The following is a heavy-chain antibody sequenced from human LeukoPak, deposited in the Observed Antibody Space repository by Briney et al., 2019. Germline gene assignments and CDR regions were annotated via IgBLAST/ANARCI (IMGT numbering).Heavy chain of an antibody. CDR3: ARVVVFGVVSSDYYYYYMDV. D-gene: IGHD3-3*01. CDR2: INPNSGGT. CDR1: GYTFTGYY. Sequence: GASVKVSCKASGYTFTGYYMHWVRQAPGQGLEWMGWINPNSGGTNYAQKFQGRVTMTRDTSISTAYMELSRLRSDDTAVYYCARVVVFGVVSSDYYYYYMDVWGKGTTVTVSS. V-gene: IGHV1-2*02. J-gene: IGHJ6*03.